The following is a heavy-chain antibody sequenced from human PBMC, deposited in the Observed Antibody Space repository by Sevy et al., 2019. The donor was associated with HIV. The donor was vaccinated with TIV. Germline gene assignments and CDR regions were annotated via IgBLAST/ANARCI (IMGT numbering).Heavy chain of an antibody. CDR1: GGSFSGYY. V-gene: IGHV4-34*01. CDR3: ARPPGYGGNSGAFDI. J-gene: IGHJ3*02. Sequence: SETLSLTCAVYGGSFSGYYWSWIRQPPGKGLEWIGEINHSGSTNYNPSLKSRVTISVDTSKNKCSLKLSSVTAADTAVYYCARPPGYGGNSGAFDIWGQGTMVTVSS. CDR2: INHSGST. D-gene: IGHD2-21*02.